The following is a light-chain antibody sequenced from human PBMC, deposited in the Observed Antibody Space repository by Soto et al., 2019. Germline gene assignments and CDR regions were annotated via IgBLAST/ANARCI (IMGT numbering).Light chain of an antibody. CDR2: GAS. Sequence: EIVLTQSPGTLSLSPGERVTLSCRASQSVSSSYLAWYQQKPGQAPSLLIYGASTRATGIPDRFSGSGSGTDFTLTISRLEPEDFAVYYCQHFGSSRWTFGQGTKVEI. CDR1: QSVSSSY. J-gene: IGKJ1*01. CDR3: QHFGSSRWT. V-gene: IGKV3-20*01.